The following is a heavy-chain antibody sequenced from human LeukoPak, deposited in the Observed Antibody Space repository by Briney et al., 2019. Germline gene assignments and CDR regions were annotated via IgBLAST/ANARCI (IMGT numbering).Heavy chain of an antibody. J-gene: IGHJ4*02. CDR2: ISESGGST. D-gene: IGHD2-2*01. CDR3: AREYCSSTSCSLVDY. V-gene: IGHV3-23*01. Sequence: GGTLRLSCAASGFIFNSYGMNWVRQTPGKGLEWVSGISESGGSTSYADSVKGRFTISRDNAKNSLYLQMNSLRAEDTAVYYCAREYCSSTSCSLVDYWGQGTLVTVSS. CDR1: GFIFNSYG.